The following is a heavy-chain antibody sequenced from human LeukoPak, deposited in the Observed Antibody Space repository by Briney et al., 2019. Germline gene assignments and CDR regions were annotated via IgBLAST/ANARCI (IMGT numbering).Heavy chain of an antibody. Sequence: ASVKVSCKASGYTFTTYGIDWVRQAPGQGLEWMGWISGYSGNTKYAENVQGRVTMTTDTSTSTAYMELSSLRSEDTAVYYCARAYCGGDCYSLDFQHWGQGTLVTVSS. D-gene: IGHD2-21*02. CDR3: ARAYCGGDCYSLDFQH. CDR1: GYTFTTYG. V-gene: IGHV1-18*01. CDR2: ISGYSGNT. J-gene: IGHJ1*01.